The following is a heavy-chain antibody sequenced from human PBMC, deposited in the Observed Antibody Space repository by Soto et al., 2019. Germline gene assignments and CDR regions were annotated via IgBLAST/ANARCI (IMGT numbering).Heavy chain of an antibody. CDR3: AKQVYGGNPSPFRS. CDR2: LTGSANPT. J-gene: IGHJ4*02. CDR1: GLTFSDFA. Sequence: GGSLRLSCRGSGLTFSDFAMNWVRRAANKELERFSTLTGSANPTYYAESVKGRFTISRDNSTNPLFLHMTALRPDDPAIYFCAKQVYGGNPSPFRSWVQGTLVTVSS. V-gene: IGHV3-23*01. D-gene: IGHD4-17*01.